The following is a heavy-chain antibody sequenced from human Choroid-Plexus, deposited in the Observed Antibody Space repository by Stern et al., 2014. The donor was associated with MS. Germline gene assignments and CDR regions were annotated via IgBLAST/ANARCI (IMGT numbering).Heavy chain of an antibody. CDR2: IYHSGST. J-gene: IGHJ5*01. CDR3: ARKGAIVPAAIENWFDS. V-gene: IGHV4-31*03. CDR1: GGSISSGGYF. Sequence: DQLVESGPGLVKPSQTLSLTCTVSGGSISSGGYFWSWIRQHPGKGLEWIGFIYHSGSTYYNPSLKSRLTISVDTSKNQFSLNLSSVTAADTAVYYCARKGAIVPAAIENWFDSWGQGTLVTVSS. D-gene: IGHD2-2*01.